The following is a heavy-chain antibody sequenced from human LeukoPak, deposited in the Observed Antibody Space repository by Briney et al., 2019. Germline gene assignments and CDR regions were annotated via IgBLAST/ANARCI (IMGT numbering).Heavy chain of an antibody. J-gene: IGHJ6*02. Sequence: ASVKVSCKASGYTFTGYYMHWVRQAPGQGLEWMGRINPNSGGTNYAQKFQGRVTMTRDTSISTAYIELSRLRSDDTAVYYCARDFYQLLPYYYYGMDVWGQGTTVTVSS. CDR1: GYTFTGYY. CDR2: INPNSGGT. D-gene: IGHD2-2*01. CDR3: ARDFYQLLPYYYYGMDV. V-gene: IGHV1-2*06.